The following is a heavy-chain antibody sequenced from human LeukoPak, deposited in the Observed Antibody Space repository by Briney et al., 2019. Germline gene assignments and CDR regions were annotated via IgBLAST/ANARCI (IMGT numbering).Heavy chain of an antibody. CDR3: AREPSTAMMPYSYYYYMAV. J-gene: IGHJ6*03. V-gene: IGHV4-4*07. Sequence: PSETLSLTCTVSSGSISSYYWGWIRQPAGKGLEWMGRNYTSGSTNYNPSLKSRVTMSVDTSKNQFSLKLSSVTAADIAVYYCAREPSTAMMPYSYYYYMAVWGKRTTVTVSS. D-gene: IGHD5-18*01. CDR1: SGSISSYY. CDR2: NYTSGST.